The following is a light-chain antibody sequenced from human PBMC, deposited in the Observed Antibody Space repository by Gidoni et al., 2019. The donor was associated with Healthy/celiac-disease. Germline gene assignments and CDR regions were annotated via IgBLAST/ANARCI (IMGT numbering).Light chain of an antibody. CDR2: AAS. CDR3: QPSYSTPYT. CDR1: QSISSY. V-gene: IGKV1-39*01. J-gene: IGKJ2*01. Sequence: DIQMTQSPSSLSASVGDRVTSTCLASQSISSYLNWYQQKPGKATKLLIYAASSLQSGFPSRFSGSGSGTDFTLTISSLQPEDFATYYCQPSYSTPYTFGQGTKLEIK.